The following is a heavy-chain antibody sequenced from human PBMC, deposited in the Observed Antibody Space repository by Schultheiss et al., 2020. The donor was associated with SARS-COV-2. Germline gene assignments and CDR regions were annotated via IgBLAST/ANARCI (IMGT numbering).Heavy chain of an antibody. CDR1: GGSISSSNW. CDR3: ATDPSGYDFRTPENWFDP. V-gene: IGHV4-4*02. CDR2: IYHSGST. J-gene: IGHJ5*02. Sequence: SETLSLTCAVSGGSISSSNWWSWVRQPPGKGLEWIGEIYHSGSTNYNPSLKSRVTISVDKSKNQFSLKLSSVTAADTAVYYCATDPSGYDFRTPENWFDPWGQGTLVTVSS. D-gene: IGHD5-12*01.